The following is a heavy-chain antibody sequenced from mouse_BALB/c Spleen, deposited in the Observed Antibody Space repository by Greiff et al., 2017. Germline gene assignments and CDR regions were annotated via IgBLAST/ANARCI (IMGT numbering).Heavy chain of an antibody. CDR1: GYSITSDYA. CDR2: ISYSGST. J-gene: IGHJ1*01. V-gene: IGHV3-2*02. Sequence: EVQLQESGPGLVKPSQSLSLTCTVTGYSITSDYAWNWIRQFPGNKLEWMGYISYSGSTSYNPSLKSRISITRDTSKNQFFLQLNSVTTEDTATYYCARDADWYFDVWGAGTTVTVSS. CDR3: ARDADWYFDV.